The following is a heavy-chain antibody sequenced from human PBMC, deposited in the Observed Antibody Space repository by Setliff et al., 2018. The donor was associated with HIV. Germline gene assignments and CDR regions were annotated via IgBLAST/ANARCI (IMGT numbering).Heavy chain of an antibody. CDR1: GGSFSGHY. J-gene: IGHJ6*02. CDR2: INHSGST. CDR3: ARVGGQWLSGYYYYYAMDV. D-gene: IGHD6-19*01. Sequence: SETLSLTCAVYGGSFSGHYWSWIRQSPGKGLEWIGEINHSGSTKYNPSLKSRVTISVDTSKNQFSLKLRAVTAADTAVYYCARVGGQWLSGYYYYYAMDVWGQGTTVTVSS. V-gene: IGHV4-34*01.